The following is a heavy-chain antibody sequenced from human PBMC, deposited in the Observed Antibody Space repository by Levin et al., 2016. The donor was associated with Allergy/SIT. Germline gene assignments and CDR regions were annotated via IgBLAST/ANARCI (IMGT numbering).Heavy chain of an antibody. J-gene: IGHJ3*02. V-gene: IGHV3-30*18. CDR3: AKAPPWVHIPSAFDI. Sequence: WIRQPPGKGLEWVAVISYDGSNKYYADSVKGRFTISRDNSKNTLYLQMNSLRAEDTAVYYCAKAPPWVHIPSAFDIWGQGTMVTVSS. D-gene: IGHD2-21*01. CDR2: ISYDGSNK.